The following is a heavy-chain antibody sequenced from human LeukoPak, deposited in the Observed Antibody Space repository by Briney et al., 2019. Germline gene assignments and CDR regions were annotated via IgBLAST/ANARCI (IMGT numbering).Heavy chain of an antibody. CDR3: ARAFTIFGVVYFDY. J-gene: IGHJ4*02. CDR2: IIPIFGTA. Sequence: ASVKVSCTASGGTFSSYAISWVRQAPGQGLEWMGGIIPIFGTANYAQKFQGRVTITADESTSTAYMELSSLRSEDTAVYYCARAFTIFGVVYFDYWGQGTLVTVSS. CDR1: GGTFSSYA. V-gene: IGHV1-69*13. D-gene: IGHD3-3*01.